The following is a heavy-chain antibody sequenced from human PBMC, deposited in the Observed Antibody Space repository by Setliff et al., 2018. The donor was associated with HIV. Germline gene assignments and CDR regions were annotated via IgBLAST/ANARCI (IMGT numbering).Heavy chain of an antibody. Sequence: GGSLRLSCVASRFTFNDYWMSWVRQAPGKGLEWVANIYRDGSETNYVDSVKGRFTIFRDNAKSSIYLQMNSLRAEDTAIYYCARKFRPGHGVDVWGQGTTVTVSS. D-gene: IGHD3-10*01. CDR1: RFTFNDYW. CDR3: ARKFRPGHGVDV. CDR2: IYRDGSET. J-gene: IGHJ6*02. V-gene: IGHV3-7*01.